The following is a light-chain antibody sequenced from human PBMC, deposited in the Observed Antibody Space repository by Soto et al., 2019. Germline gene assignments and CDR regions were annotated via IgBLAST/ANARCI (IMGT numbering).Light chain of an antibody. V-gene: IGKV3-20*01. CDR3: PEYGSSPGT. CDR2: GAS. CDR1: QGISNY. Sequence: TQSPSSLSASVGDRVTITCRASQGISNYLAWYQQKPGQAPRLLIYGASSRATGIPDRFSGSGSGTDFTLTISRLAAEGFAVYYCPEYGSSPGTFGQGTKVDIK. J-gene: IGKJ2*01.